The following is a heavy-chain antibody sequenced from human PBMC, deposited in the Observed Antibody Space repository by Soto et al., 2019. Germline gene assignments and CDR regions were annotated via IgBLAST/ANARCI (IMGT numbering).Heavy chain of an antibody. CDR2: INAGNGNT. Sequence: DSVKVSCKASGYTFTSYAMHWVRQAPGQRLEWMGWINAGNGNTKYSQKFQGRVTITRDTSASTAYMELSSLRSEDTAVYYCARGYCSSTSCYGAHLSFDYWGQGTLVTVSS. J-gene: IGHJ4*02. CDR1: GYTFTSYA. CDR3: ARGYCSSTSCYGAHLSFDY. V-gene: IGHV1-3*01. D-gene: IGHD2-2*01.